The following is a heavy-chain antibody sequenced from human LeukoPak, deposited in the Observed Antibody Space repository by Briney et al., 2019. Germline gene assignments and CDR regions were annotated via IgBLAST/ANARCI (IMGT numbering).Heavy chain of an antibody. CDR1: GGSISSYY. Sequence: KPAETLSLTCTVSGGSISSYYWSWIRQPPGKGLEWIGYIYYSGCTNYNPSLKSRVTISVDTSKNQFSLKLSSVTAADTAVYYCARSVEMATIDYWGQGTLVTVSS. J-gene: IGHJ4*02. D-gene: IGHD5-24*01. CDR2: IYYSGCT. CDR3: ARSVEMATIDY. V-gene: IGHV4-59*08.